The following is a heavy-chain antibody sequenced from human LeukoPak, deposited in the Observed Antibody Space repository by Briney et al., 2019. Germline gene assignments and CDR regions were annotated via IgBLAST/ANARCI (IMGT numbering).Heavy chain of an antibody. CDR1: GGSISTYY. J-gene: IGHJ4*02. CDR2: IHYSGAT. V-gene: IGHV4-59*01. CDR3: AREYSAFDF. D-gene: IGHD5-12*01. Sequence: PSETLSLTCTVSGGSISTYYWSWIRQPPGKGPEWIGYIHYSGATSYNPSLKSRVTVSVDTSRNRLYLELTSVTAADTAFYYCAREYSAFDFWGQGNLVTVS.